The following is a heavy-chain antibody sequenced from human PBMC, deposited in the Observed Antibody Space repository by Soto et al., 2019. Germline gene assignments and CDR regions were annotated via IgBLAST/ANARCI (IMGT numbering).Heavy chain of an antibody. V-gene: IGHV4-59*01. D-gene: IGHD6-6*01. CDR3: TSALDEYSSSSNYYYYYMDV. CDR1: GGSISNYY. CDR2: IYYSGST. J-gene: IGHJ6*03. Sequence: SETLSLTCTVSGGSISNYYWGWIRQPPGKGLEWIGYIYYSGSTKYNPSLKSRVTISVDTSKNQFSLKLSSVTAADTAVYYCTSALDEYSSSSNYYYYYMDVWGKGTTVTVSS.